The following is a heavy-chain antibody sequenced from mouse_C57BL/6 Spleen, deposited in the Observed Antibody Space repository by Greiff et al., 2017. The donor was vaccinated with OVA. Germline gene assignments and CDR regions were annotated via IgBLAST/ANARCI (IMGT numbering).Heavy chain of an antibody. D-gene: IGHD2-5*01. Sequence: EVMLVESGGGLVKPGGSLKLSCAASGFTFSDYGMHWVRQAPEKGLEWVAYISSGSSTIYYADTVKGRFTIARDNAKKTLFLQMTSLRSEDTAMYYCSRDSNYYAMDYWGQGTSVTVSS. CDR3: SRDSNYYAMDY. V-gene: IGHV5-17*01. CDR1: GFTFSDYG. J-gene: IGHJ4*01. CDR2: ISSGSSTI.